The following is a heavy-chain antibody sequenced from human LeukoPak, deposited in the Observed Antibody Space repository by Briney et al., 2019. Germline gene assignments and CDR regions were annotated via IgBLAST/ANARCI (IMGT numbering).Heavy chain of an antibody. CDR3: AKGIAAAGPLYYYYYMDV. V-gene: IGHV4-59*12. J-gene: IGHJ6*03. CDR2: IYYSGST. Sequence: SGTLSLTCTVSGGSISSYYWSWIRQPPGKGLEWIGYIYYSGSTNYNPSLKSRVTISVDTSKNQFSLKLSSVTAADTAVYYCAKGIAAAGPLYYYYYMDVWGKGTTVTVSS. D-gene: IGHD6-13*01. CDR1: GGSISSYY.